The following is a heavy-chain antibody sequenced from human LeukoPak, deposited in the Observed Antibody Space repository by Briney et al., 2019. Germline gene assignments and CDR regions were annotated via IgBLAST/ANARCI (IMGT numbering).Heavy chain of an antibody. V-gene: IGHV1-69*05. CDR1: GGTFSSYA. Sequence: SVKGSCKASGGTFSSYAISWVRQAPGQGLEWMGRIIPIFGTANYAQKFQGRVTITTDESTSTAYMELSSLRSEDTAVYYCARVMAPDAFDIWGQGTMVTVSS. CDR3: ARVMAPDAFDI. CDR2: IIPIFGTA. J-gene: IGHJ3*02. D-gene: IGHD2-8*01.